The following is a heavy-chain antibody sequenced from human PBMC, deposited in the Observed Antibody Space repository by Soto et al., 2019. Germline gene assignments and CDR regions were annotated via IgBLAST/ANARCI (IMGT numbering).Heavy chain of an antibody. CDR2: ISGTSLTT. CDR3: ARAGSSRWNPEF. V-gene: IGHV3-11*01. J-gene: IGHJ4*02. D-gene: IGHD6-13*01. Sequence: GGSLRLSCEASGFTFSDFYRSWIRQAPGKGLEWLSYISGTSLTTYYGGAVRGRFTITRDNAKRSLYLEMTSLRDEDTGIYYCARAGSSRWNPEFWGPGTLVTVSA. CDR1: GFTFSDFY.